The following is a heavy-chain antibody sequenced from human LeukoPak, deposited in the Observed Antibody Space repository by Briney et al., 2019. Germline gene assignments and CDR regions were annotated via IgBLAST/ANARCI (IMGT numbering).Heavy chain of an antibody. CDR2: VYYNGDT. D-gene: IGHD5-12*01. CDR1: GGSFSGYY. J-gene: IGHJ6*03. Sequence: SETLSLTCAVYGGSFSGYYWSWIRQPPGKGLECIGSVYYNGDTYYNPSLKSRVTVSVDTSKNQFSLRLNSVTAADSAVYYCARATSSYFYYMDVWGKGTTVTISS. V-gene: IGHV4-34*01. CDR3: ARATSSYFYYMDV.